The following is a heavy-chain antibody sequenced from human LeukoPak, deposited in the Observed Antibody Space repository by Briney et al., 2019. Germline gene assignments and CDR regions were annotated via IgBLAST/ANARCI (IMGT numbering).Heavy chain of an antibody. Sequence: ASVKVSCKPSGYTFTGYYVQWVRQAPGQGREWMGWINPNSGDTKFVQRFRGRVTITRDTSTSTAYMELYSLRSDDTAVYCCATLAVAGSLGARFDFWGQGTLVTVSS. V-gene: IGHV1-2*02. CDR3: ATLAVAGSLGARFDF. CDR1: GYTFTGYY. CDR2: INPNSGDT. J-gene: IGHJ4*02. D-gene: IGHD6-19*01.